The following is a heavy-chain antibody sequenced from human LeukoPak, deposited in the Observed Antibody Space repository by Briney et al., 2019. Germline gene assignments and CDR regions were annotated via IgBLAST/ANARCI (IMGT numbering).Heavy chain of an antibody. D-gene: IGHD3-16*01. CDR1: GYTFTSYA. J-gene: IGHJ4*02. V-gene: IGHV1-3*03. Sequence: ASVKVSCKASGYTFTSYAMHWVRQAPGQRLEWMGWINAGNGNTKYSQEFQGRVTITRDTSASTAYMELSSLRSEDMAVYYCARHYYDYVWGSYGIDYWGQGTLVTVSS. CDR3: ARHYYDYVWGSYGIDY. CDR2: INAGNGNT.